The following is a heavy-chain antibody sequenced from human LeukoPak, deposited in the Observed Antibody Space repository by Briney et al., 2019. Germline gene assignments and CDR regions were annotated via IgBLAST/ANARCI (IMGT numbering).Heavy chain of an antibody. D-gene: IGHD3-10*01. CDR3: ARGRSVYGSGSYSAY. CDR1: GFTFKRYA. Sequence: GRSLRLSCAASGFTFKRYAMHWVRQAPGKGLEWLTIMSYDGNISYYADSVKGRFTISRDDSNDTLYLQMNSLRAYDTAIYYCARGRSVYGSGSYSAYWGQGTLVTVSS. V-gene: IGHV3-30*04. CDR2: MSYDGNIS. J-gene: IGHJ4*02.